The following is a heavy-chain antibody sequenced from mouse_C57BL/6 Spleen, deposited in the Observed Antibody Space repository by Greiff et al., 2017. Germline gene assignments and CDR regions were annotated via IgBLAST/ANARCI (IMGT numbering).Heavy chain of an antibody. J-gene: IGHJ4*01. CDR3: ARDIALLRSLYAMDY. Sequence: DVQLQESGPGLVKPSQSLSLTCSVTGYSITSGYYWNWIRQFPGNKLEWMGYISYDGSNNYNPSLKNRISITRDTSKNQFFLKLNSVTTEDTATYYCARDIALLRSLYAMDYWGQGTSVTVSS. D-gene: IGHD1-1*01. CDR1: GYSITSGYY. V-gene: IGHV3-6*01. CDR2: ISYDGSN.